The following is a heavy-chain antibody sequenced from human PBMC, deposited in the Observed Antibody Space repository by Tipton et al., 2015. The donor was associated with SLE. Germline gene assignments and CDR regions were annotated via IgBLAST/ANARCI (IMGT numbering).Heavy chain of an antibody. CDR2: LIPIFGTP. Sequence: QLVQSGPEVKKPGSSVKVSCKASGGTFSSYGIGWVRQAPGQGLEWMGVLIPIFGTPNYAQKFQDRVTITADESTATAYMELSSLRSEDTALYFCARAHNANIYSGSYFDICGQGTQGTVPS. V-gene: IGHV1-69*01. D-gene: IGHD1-26*01. CDR1: GGTFSSYG. CDR3: ARAHNANIYSGSYFDI. J-gene: IGHJ4*02.